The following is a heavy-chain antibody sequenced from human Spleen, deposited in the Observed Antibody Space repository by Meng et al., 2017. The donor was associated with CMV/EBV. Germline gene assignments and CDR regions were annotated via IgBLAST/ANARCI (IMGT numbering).Heavy chain of an antibody. Sequence: ASVKVSCKASGYSFTSYAISWVRQAPGQGLEWMGWIHTYNGNTKYAQKLQGRVTMTTDTSTSTAYMELRSLRSGDTAVYYCARGEEHGSSWTNWFDPWGQGTLVTVSS. J-gene: IGHJ5*02. V-gene: IGHV1-18*01. CDR2: IHTYNGNT. CDR1: GYSFTSYA. CDR3: ARGEEHGSSWTNWFDP. D-gene: IGHD6-13*01.